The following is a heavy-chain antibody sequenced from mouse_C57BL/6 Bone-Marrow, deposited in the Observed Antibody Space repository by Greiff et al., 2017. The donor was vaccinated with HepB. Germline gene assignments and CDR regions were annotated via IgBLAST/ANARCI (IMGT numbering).Heavy chain of an antibody. CDR1: GFTFSDYG. V-gene: IGHV5-17*01. CDR3: ARDDDYDY. CDR2: ISSGGSTI. J-gene: IGHJ2*01. Sequence: EVQVVESGGGLVKPGGSLKLSCAASGFTFSDYGMHWVRQAPEKGLEWVAYISSGGSTIYYADTVKGRFTISRDNAKNTLFLQMTSLRSEDTAMYYCARDDDYDYWGQGTTLTVSS. D-gene: IGHD2-3*01.